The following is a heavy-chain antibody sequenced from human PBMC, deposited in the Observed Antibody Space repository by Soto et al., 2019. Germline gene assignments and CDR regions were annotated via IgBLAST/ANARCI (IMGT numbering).Heavy chain of an antibody. D-gene: IGHD3-10*01. Sequence: EVRLLESGGGLVQPGGSLRLSCAASGFTFSSYAMSWVRQAPGKGLEWVSAISGSGGSTYYADSVKGRFTISRDNSKNTLYLQMNSLRAEDTAVDDGAKGMVRGEDWGEGTLVTVSS. V-gene: IGHV3-23*01. CDR3: AKGMVRGED. CDR1: GFTFSSYA. J-gene: IGHJ4*02. CDR2: ISGSGGST.